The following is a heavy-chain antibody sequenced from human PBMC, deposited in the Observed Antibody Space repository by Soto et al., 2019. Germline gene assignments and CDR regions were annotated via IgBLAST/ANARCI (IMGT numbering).Heavy chain of an antibody. CDR1: GGSFSGYY. V-gene: IGHV4-34*01. J-gene: IGHJ6*03. CDR3: ASQDWNGIGVFHYYMDV. D-gene: IGHD1-1*01. CDR2: INHSGST. Sequence: SETLSLTCAVYGGSFSGYYWSWIRQPPGKGLEWIGEINHSGSTNYNPSLKSRITISVDTSKNQFSLKLSSVTVADTAVYYCASQDWNGIGVFHYYMDVWGKGTTVTVSS.